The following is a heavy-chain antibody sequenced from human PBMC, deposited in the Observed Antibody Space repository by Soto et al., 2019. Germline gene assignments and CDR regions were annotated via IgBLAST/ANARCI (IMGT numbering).Heavy chain of an antibody. CDR3: ARGYSSSWYFARSWFDP. CDR2: INHSGST. Sequence: QVQLQQWGAGLLKPSETLSLTCAVYGGSFSGYYWRWIRQPPGKGLEWIGEINHSGSTNYNPSLKSRVTISVDTSKNQFSLKLSSVTAADTAVYYCARGYSSSWYFARSWFDPWGQGTLVTVSS. V-gene: IGHV4-34*01. J-gene: IGHJ5*02. D-gene: IGHD6-13*01. CDR1: GGSFSGYY.